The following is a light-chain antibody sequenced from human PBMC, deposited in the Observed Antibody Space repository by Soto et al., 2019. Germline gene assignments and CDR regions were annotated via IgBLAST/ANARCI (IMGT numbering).Light chain of an antibody. CDR2: DAC. J-gene: IGKJ1*01. V-gene: IGKV1-5*01. Sequence: DIQMTQSPSTLSASVGDRVTITCRAGQSISSWLAWYQQKPGKAPKLLIYDACSLESGVPSRFSGSRPGKEFTLTNSSLQPDDCATYYGQQYKSYRTFGQGTTVDIK. CDR3: QQYKSYRT. CDR1: QSISSW.